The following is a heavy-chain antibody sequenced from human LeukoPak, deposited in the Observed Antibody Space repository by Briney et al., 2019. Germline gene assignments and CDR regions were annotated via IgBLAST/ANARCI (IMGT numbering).Heavy chain of an antibody. Sequence: ASVKVSCKASGGTFSSYAISWVRQAPGQGLEWMGRIIPILGIANYAQKFQGRVTITADESTSTVYMELSSLRSDDTAVYYCARVVFGDIVVVPAAYFDDWGQGTLVTVSS. V-gene: IGHV1-69*04. CDR1: GGTFSSYA. D-gene: IGHD2-2*01. J-gene: IGHJ4*02. CDR3: ARVVFGDIVVVPAAYFDD. CDR2: IIPILGIA.